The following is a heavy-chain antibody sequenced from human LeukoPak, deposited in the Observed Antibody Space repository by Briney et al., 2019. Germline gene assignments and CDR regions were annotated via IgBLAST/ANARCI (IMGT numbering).Heavy chain of an antibody. V-gene: IGHV4-4*07. D-gene: IGHD4-23*01. CDR1: DGSISTYY. CDR2: IHISGTT. CDR3: ARSDYGGNFGP. J-gene: IGHJ5*02. Sequence: SETLSLTCAVSDGSISTYYWSWLRQPAGKGLEWIGRIHISGTTTCSPSLKSRVTMSVDPSKNQFSLRLSSVTAADTAVYYCARSDYGGNFGPWGQGTLVTVSS.